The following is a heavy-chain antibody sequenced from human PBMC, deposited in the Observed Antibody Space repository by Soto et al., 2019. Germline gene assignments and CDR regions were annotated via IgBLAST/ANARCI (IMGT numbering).Heavy chain of an antibody. D-gene: IGHD1-26*01. V-gene: IGHV4-4*07. Sequence: QVQLKASGPGLVKPSETLSLTCKVSGGSIRSYSLRWFRHSSGKPLEWIGRIYTSGSTNYNPSLKSRVSMSVDTSKNQFSLEVTSVTAADTAVYYCAREGASGFGMDVWGLGTTVTVSS. CDR3: AREGASGFGMDV. CDR2: IYTSGST. J-gene: IGHJ6*02. CDR1: GGSIRSYS.